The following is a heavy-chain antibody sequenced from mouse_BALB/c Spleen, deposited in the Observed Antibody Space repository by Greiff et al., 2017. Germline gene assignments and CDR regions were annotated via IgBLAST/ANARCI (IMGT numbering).Heavy chain of an antibody. V-gene: IGHV7-3*02. CDR3: ARDIFDGPPMDY. D-gene: IGHD2-3*01. CDR1: GFTFTDYY. CDR2: IRNKANGYTT. Sequence: DVKLVESGGGLVQPGGSLRLSCATSGFTFTDYYMSWVRQPPGKALEWLGFIRNKANGYTTEYSASVKGRFTISRDNSQSILYLQMDTLRAEDSATYYCARDIFDGPPMDYWGQGTSVTVSS. J-gene: IGHJ4*01.